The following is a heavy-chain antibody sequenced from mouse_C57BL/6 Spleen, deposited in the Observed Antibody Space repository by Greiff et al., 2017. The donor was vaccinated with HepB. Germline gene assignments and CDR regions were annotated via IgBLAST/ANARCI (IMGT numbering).Heavy chain of an antibody. CDR1: GYTFTSYW. V-gene: IGHV1-64*01. D-gene: IGHD1-1*01. CDR3: ARPITTVVAPLGY. Sequence: QVQLQQSGAELVKPGASVKLSCKASGYTFTSYWMHWVKQRPGQGLEWIGMIHPNSGSTNYNEKFKSKATLTVDKSSSTAYMQLSSLTSEDSAVYYCARPITTVVAPLGYWGQGTLVTVSA. CDR2: IHPNSGST. J-gene: IGHJ3*01.